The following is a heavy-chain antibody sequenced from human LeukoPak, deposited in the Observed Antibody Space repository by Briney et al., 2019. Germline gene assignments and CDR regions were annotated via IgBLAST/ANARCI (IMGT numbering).Heavy chain of an antibody. V-gene: IGHV1-2*02. Sequence: ASVKVSCKASGYTFTVYYMHWVRQAPGQGLEWMGWINPNSGGTNYAQKFQGRVTMTRDTSISTAYMELSRLRSDDTAVYYCARAGRAAAGQIHAFDIWGQGTMVTVS. D-gene: IGHD6-13*01. J-gene: IGHJ3*02. CDR1: GYTFTVYY. CDR3: ARAGRAAAGQIHAFDI. CDR2: INPNSGGT.